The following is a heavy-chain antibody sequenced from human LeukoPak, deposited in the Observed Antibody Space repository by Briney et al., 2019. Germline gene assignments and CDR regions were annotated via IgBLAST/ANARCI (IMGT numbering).Heavy chain of an antibody. V-gene: IGHV3-21*01. J-gene: IGHJ4*02. Sequence: PGGSLRLSCAASGFTFSSYTMNWVRQAPGKGLEWVSSISSSSSYIYYADSVKGRFTISRDNAKNSLYLQMNSLRAEDTAVYYCAREDTAMVDYWGQGTLVTVSS. CDR2: ISSSSSYI. D-gene: IGHD5-18*01. CDR1: GFTFSSYT. CDR3: AREDTAMVDY.